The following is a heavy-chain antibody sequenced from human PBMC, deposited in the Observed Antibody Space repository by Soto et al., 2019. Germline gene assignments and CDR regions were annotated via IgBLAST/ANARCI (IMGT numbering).Heavy chain of an antibody. CDR2: ISGSGGST. CDR3: AKVSRGIGVVPVALN. V-gene: IGHV3-23*01. D-gene: IGHD2-2*01. J-gene: IGHJ4*02. CDR1: GHALQNYA. Sequence: EVQLLESGGGSVQPGGSLRLSCVASGHALQNYAMTWVRHAPGKGLECVSGISGSGGSTYYADSVRGRFTISRDDSKNTLYLQMSSPRAEDTAVYYCAKVSRGIGVVPVALNWGQGTLVTVSS.